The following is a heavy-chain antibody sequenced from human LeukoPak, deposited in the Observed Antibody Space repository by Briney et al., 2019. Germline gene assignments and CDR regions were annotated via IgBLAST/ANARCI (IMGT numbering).Heavy chain of an antibody. Sequence: GRSLRHSCAASGFMFSTYAMHWVRKAPGKGLEWVAVISFDRSNKDYADSVKGRFTISRDNPKNTLYLQVNSLRVEDTAVYYCAKGIGMRVVSATRESVEAAFNWFDPWGQGTLVTVSS. CDR1: GFMFSTYA. CDR2: ISFDRSNK. D-gene: IGHD2-15*01. V-gene: IGHV3-30*18. CDR3: AKGIGMRVVSATRESVEAAFNWFDP. J-gene: IGHJ5*02.